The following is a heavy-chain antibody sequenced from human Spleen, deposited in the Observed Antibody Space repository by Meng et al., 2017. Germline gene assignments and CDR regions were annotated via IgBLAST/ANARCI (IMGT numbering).Heavy chain of an antibody. CDR1: GDTFNFYA. CDR2: IIPIYGTA. J-gene: IGHJ5*02. D-gene: IGHD6-13*01. Sequence: SVKVSCKTSGDTFNFYALSWVRQAPGQGLEWMGGIIPIYGTATYARKFQGSVTITADNSTSTSYMEMSSLRSDDTAMYYCARAKGGYTSSWYDWFDPWGQGTLVTVSS. CDR3: ARAKGGYTSSWYDWFDP. V-gene: IGHV1-69*06.